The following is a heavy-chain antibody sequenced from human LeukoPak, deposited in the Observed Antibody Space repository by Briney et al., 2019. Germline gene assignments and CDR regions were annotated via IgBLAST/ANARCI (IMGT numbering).Heavy chain of an antibody. CDR3: ARHHYFALAY. J-gene: IGHJ4*02. V-gene: IGHV4-4*02. Sequence: PSETLSLTCAVSGDSVSYDNWWSWVRQPPGKGLEWIGETHHSGSSNYNPSLKSRVTVSVDKSKPQVSLSLPSVTAADTAVYYCARHHYFALAYWGQGTLVSVSS. CDR2: THHSGSS. D-gene: IGHD2-21*01. CDR1: GDSVSYDNW.